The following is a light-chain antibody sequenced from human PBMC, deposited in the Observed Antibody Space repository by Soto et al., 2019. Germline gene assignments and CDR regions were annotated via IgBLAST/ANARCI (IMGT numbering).Light chain of an antibody. CDR3: QTWSTDIRV. Sequence: QPVLTQPPSASASLGASVKLTCTLSSGHNSYAIAWHQQQPEKGPRYLMKLNSDGSHSKGDGIPDRFSGSSSGAERYPTISSLQSEDEADYYCQTWSTDIRVFGGGTQLTVL. CDR2: LNSDGSH. CDR1: SGHNSYA. J-gene: IGLJ3*02. V-gene: IGLV4-69*01.